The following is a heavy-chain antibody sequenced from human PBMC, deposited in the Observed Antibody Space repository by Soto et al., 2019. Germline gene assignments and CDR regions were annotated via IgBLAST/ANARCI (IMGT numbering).Heavy chain of an antibody. CDR3: ARAAYGSGSYYFDY. D-gene: IGHD3-10*01. CDR2: IGTAGDT. CDR1: GFTFSSYD. J-gene: IGHJ4*02. Sequence: GGSLRLSCAASGFTFSSYDMHWVRQATGKSLERVSAIGTAGDTYYPGSVKGRFTISREIAENSLYLQMNSLRAGDTAVYYCARAAYGSGSYYFDYWGQGTLVTVSS. V-gene: IGHV3-13*04.